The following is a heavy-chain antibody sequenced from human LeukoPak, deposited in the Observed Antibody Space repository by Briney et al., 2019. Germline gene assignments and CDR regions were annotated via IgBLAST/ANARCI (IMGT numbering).Heavy chain of an antibody. Sequence: QTGGSLRLSCAASGFTFDDYAMHWVRQAPGKGLEWVSGISWNSGSIGYADSVKGRFTISRDNAKNSLYLQMNSLRAEDTAVYSCAKDRADYYSDSSDYYPFDNWGQGTLVTVSS. D-gene: IGHD3-22*01. CDR2: ISWNSGSI. J-gene: IGHJ4*02. CDR3: AKDRADYYSDSSDYYPFDN. CDR1: GFTFDDYA. V-gene: IGHV3-9*01.